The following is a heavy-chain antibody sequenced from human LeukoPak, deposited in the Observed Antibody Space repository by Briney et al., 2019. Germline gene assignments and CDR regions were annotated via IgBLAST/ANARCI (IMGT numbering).Heavy chain of an antibody. Sequence: PGGSLRLSCAASGFTFSSYGMHWVRQAPGKGLEWVAVISYDGSNKYYADSVKGRFTISRDNSKNTLYPQMNSLRAEDTAVYYCAKNDGLLWFGELSFDYWGQGTLVTVSS. J-gene: IGHJ4*02. CDR3: AKNDGLLWFGELSFDY. D-gene: IGHD3-10*01. V-gene: IGHV3-30*18. CDR1: GFTFSSYG. CDR2: ISYDGSNK.